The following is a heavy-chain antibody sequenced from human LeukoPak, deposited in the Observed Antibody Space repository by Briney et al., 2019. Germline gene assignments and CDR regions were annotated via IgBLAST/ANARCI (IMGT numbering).Heavy chain of an antibody. CDR3: ARTGRGYSGYDLLFDY. CDR2: IYTSGST. Sequence: SQTLSLTCTVSGGSISSGSYYWSWIRQPAGKGLEWIGRIYTSGSTNYNPSLKSRVTISVDTSKNQFSLKLSSVTAADTAVYYCARTGRGYSGYDLLFDYWGQGTLATVSS. J-gene: IGHJ4*02. D-gene: IGHD5-12*01. CDR1: GGSISSGSYY. V-gene: IGHV4-61*02.